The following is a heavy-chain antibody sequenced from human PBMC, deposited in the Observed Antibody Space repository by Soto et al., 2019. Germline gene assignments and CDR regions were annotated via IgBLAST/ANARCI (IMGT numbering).Heavy chain of an antibody. CDR3: ARDRLDWNYDYYGMDV. Sequence: ASVKVSCKASGYTFTSYAMHWVRLAPGQRLEWMGWINAGNGNTKYSQKFQGRVTITRDTSASTAYMELSSLRSEDTAVYYCARDRLDWNYDYYGMDVWGQGTTVTVSS. D-gene: IGHD3-9*01. CDR1: GYTFTSYA. CDR2: INAGNGNT. V-gene: IGHV1-3*01. J-gene: IGHJ6*02.